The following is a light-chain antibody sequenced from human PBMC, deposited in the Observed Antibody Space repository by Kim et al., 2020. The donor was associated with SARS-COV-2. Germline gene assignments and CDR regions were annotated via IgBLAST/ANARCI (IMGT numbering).Light chain of an antibody. CDR3: QAWDSSTEV. V-gene: IGLV3-1*01. CDR1: KLGDKY. Sequence: SYELTQPSSVSVSPGQTASITCSGDKLGDKYACWYQQKPGQSPVLVIYQDSKRPSGIPERFSGSNSGNTATLTISGTQAMDEADYYCQAWDSSTEVFGTGTKVTVL. CDR2: QDS. J-gene: IGLJ1*01.